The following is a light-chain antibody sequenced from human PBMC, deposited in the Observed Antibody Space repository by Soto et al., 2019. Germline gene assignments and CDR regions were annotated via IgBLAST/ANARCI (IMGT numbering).Light chain of an antibody. CDR3: GTWDSGLNAVV. Sequence: QSVLTQPPSVSAAPGQKVTISCSGSRSNIGNNYVSWYQQLPGTAPKLLIFDNNQRPSGIPDRFSGSKSGTSATLGITGLQTGDEAVYLCGTWDSGLNAVVFGGGTKLTVL. J-gene: IGLJ2*01. CDR2: DNN. CDR1: RSNIGNNY. V-gene: IGLV1-51*01.